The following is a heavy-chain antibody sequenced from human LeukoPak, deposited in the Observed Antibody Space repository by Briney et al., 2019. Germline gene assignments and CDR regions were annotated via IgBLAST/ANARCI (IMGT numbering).Heavy chain of an antibody. D-gene: IGHD3-3*01. CDR1: GFTFSSCA. CDR3: AKADATIGGAFDI. Sequence: PGGSLRLSCTASGFTFSSCAMSWVRQAPGKGLEWVSIISGTSDTTRYGDSVRGRFTTSRDNPRNTLYLQMNSLRVDDTAVYYCAKADATIGGAFDIWGQGTMVTVSS. CDR2: ISGTSDTT. V-gene: IGHV3-23*01. J-gene: IGHJ3*02.